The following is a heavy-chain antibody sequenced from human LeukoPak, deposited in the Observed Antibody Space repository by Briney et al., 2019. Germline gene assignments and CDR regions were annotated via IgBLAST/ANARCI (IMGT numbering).Heavy chain of an antibody. D-gene: IGHD3-22*01. J-gene: IGHJ4*02. CDR3: AKGDYYDSSGYSIDY. Sequence: PGGSLRLSCAASGFTFSSYGMHWVRQAAGKGLEWVAVIWYGGSNKYYADSVKGRFTISRDNSKNTLYLQMNSLRAEDTAVYYCAKGDYYDSSGYSIDYWGQGTLVTVSS. CDR2: IWYGGSNK. V-gene: IGHV3-30*02. CDR1: GFTFSSYG.